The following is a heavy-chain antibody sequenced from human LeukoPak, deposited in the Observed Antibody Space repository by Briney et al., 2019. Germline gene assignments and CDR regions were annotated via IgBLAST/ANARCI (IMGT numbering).Heavy chain of an antibody. V-gene: IGHV1-69*06. D-gene: IGHD4-11*01. CDR3: ARGESNYQHMDV. CDR1: GGTFSSYA. CDR2: IIPIFGTT. Sequence: SVKVSCKASGGTFSSYAISWVRQAPGQGLEWMGGIIPIFGTTNYAQKFQGRVTITADKSTSTAYMEVSSLRSEDTAVYYCARGESNYQHMDVWGKGTTVTVSS. J-gene: IGHJ6*03.